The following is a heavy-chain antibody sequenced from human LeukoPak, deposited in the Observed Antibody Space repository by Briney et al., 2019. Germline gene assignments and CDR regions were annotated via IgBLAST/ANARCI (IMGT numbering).Heavy chain of an antibody. Sequence: SETLSLTCTVSGGSITNYYWSWIRQPPGKGLEWIGYVYYSGSTNYNPSLKSRVTISVDTSKNQFSLKLSSVTAADTAVYYCAATMVRGVHTHFDYWGRGTLLTVSS. J-gene: IGHJ4*02. D-gene: IGHD3-10*01. CDR3: AATMVRGVHTHFDY. CDR1: GGSITNYY. CDR2: VYYSGST. V-gene: IGHV4-59*08.